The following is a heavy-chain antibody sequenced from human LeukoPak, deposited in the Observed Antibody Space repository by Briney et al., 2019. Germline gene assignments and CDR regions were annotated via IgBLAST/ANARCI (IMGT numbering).Heavy chain of an antibody. V-gene: IGHV4-34*01. Sequence: PSETLSLTCAVYGGSFSGYYWSWIRQPPGKGLEWIGEINHSGSTNYNPSLKSRVTISVDTSKNQFSLKLSSVTAADTAVYYCARGAARFYVDYWGQGTLVTVSS. CDR1: GGSFSGYY. D-gene: IGHD6-6*01. J-gene: IGHJ4*02. CDR3: ARGAARFYVDY. CDR2: INHSGST.